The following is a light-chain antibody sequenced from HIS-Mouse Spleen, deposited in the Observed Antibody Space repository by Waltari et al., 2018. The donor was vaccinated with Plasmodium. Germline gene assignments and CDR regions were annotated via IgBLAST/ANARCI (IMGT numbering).Light chain of an antibody. V-gene: IGLV3-10*01. CDR3: YSTDSSGNHRV. J-gene: IGLJ3*02. CDR1: ALPKKY. Sequence: SYELTQPPSVSVSPGQTARITCSGDALPKKYAYWYQKKSGQAPVLVIYEDSKRPSGSPERCSGSSAGTMATLTISGAQVEDEADYYCYSTDSSGNHRVFGGGTKLTVL. CDR2: EDS.